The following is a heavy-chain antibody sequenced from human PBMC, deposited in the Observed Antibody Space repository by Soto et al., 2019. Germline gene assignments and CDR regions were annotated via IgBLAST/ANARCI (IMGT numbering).Heavy chain of an antibody. CDR2: ISGSGVST. J-gene: IGHJ4*02. Sequence: HPGGSLRLSCAASGFTFSSYSISWVRQAPWKGLEWVSAISGSGVSTYYADSVKGRFTISRDNSKNTLYLQMNSLRAEDTAVYYCAKDGAVAAGTMDYYFDYWGQRTLVAVCS. V-gene: IGHV3-23*01. CDR3: AKDGAVAAGTMDYYFDY. CDR1: GFTFSSYS. D-gene: IGHD6-13*01.